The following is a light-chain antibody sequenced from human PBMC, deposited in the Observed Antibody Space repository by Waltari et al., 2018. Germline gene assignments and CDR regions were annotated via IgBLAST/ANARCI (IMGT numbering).Light chain of an antibody. CDR3: QQYGSSILYT. V-gene: IGKV3-20*01. CDR2: GAS. CDR1: QSLTKRY. Sequence: VLTQSPGTLSLSPGERATLSCRSSQSLTKRYLAWSQQKPGQAPRLLIYGASSRAAGSPDRFSGSGSGTDYTLTISRLEPDDCAVYYCQQYGSSILYTFGQGTKLEIK. J-gene: IGKJ2*01.